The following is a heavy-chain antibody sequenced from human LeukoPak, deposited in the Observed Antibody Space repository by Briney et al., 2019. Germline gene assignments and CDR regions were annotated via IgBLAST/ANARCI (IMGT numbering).Heavy chain of an antibody. CDR2: ISYDGSNK. CDR1: GFTFSSYG. Sequence: GGSLRLSCAASGFTFSSYGMHWVRQAPGKGLEWVAVISYDGSNKYYADSVKGRFTISRDNSKNTLYLQMNSLRAEDAALYYCAEDTYGDFHYWGQGTLVTVSS. J-gene: IGHJ4*02. D-gene: IGHD4-17*01. CDR3: AEDTYGDFHY. V-gene: IGHV3-30*18.